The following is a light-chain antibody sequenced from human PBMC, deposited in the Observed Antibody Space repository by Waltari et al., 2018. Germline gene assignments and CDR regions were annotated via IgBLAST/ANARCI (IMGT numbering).Light chain of an antibody. CDR3: HAAADNNWF. J-gene: IGLJ2*01. CDR1: VLAEKY. CDR2: KDT. Sequence: YDLAQPFPVSVSPGQTATITCSGDVLAEKYVRWFQQRPGQAPTLILYKDTERPSGIPCRLSGSSSGSTVTLTIRGALLEDEADYHCHAAADNNWFFGGGTKLTVL. V-gene: IGLV3-27*01.